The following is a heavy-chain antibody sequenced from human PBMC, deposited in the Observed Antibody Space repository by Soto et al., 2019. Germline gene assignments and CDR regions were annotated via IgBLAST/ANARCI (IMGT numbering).Heavy chain of an antibody. J-gene: IGHJ4*02. D-gene: IGHD3-3*01. CDR3: ARYDFWSGYLDY. CDR1: GFTFSSYG. Sequence: QVQLVESGGGVVQPGRSLRLSCAASGFTFSSYGMHWVRQAPGKGLEWVAVISYDGSSKYYADSVKGRFTISRDNSKNTLYLQMNSLRAEDTAVYYCARYDFWSGYLDYWGQGTLVTVSS. V-gene: IGHV3-30*03. CDR2: ISYDGSSK.